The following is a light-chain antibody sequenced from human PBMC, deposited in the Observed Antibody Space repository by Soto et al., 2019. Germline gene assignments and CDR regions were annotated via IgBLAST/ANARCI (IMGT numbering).Light chain of an antibody. Sequence: EIVLTQSPGTLSLSPGERATLSCRASHSVSSSYLAWYQQKPGQAPGLLIYGASSRATGIPDRFSGSGSGTDFTLTISRLEPEDFAVYYCQQYGSSPPITFGQGTRLEMK. CDR1: HSVSSSY. CDR2: GAS. J-gene: IGKJ5*01. V-gene: IGKV3-20*01. CDR3: QQYGSSPPIT.